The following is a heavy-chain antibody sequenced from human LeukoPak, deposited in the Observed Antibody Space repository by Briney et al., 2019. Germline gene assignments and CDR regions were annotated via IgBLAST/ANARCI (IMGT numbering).Heavy chain of an antibody. V-gene: IGHV3-30*04. CDR3: ARDTAVRGFDY. D-gene: IGHD3-10*01. CDR2: ISYDGSNK. Sequence: PGRSLRLSCAASGFTFSSYAMHWVRQAPGKGLEWVAVISYDGSNKYYADSVKGRFTISRDNSKNPLYLQMNSLRAEDTAVYYCARDTAVRGFDYWGQGTLVTVSS. CDR1: GFTFSSYA. J-gene: IGHJ4*02.